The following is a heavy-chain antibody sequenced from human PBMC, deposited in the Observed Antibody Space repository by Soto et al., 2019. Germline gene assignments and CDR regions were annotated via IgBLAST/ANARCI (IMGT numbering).Heavy chain of an antibody. CDR3: ARGRLITFRGPLGD. D-gene: IGHD3-16*01. CDR2: IYYSGST. CDR1: GGSVSSGSYY. J-gene: IGHJ1*01. Sequence: SETLSLTCTVSGGSVSSGSYYWSWIRQPPGKGLEWIGYIYYSGSTNYNPSLKSRVTISVDTSKNQFSLKLSSVTAADTAVYYCARGRLITFRGPLGDWGQGSLVTVAS. V-gene: IGHV4-61*01.